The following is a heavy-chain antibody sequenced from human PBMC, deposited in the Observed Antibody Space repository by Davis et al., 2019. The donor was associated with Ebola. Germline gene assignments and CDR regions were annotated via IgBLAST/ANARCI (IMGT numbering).Heavy chain of an antibody. D-gene: IGHD3-22*01. J-gene: IGHJ6*02. V-gene: IGHV1-18*04. CDR3: ARDSRLRYYYDSSGYPYYYGMDV. Sequence: ASVKVSCKASGYTFTSYGISWVRQAPGQGLEWMGWISAYNGNTNYAQKLQGRVTMTTDTSTSTAYMELRSLRSDDTAVYYCARDSRLRYYYDSSGYPYYYGMDVWGQGTTVTVSS. CDR2: ISAYNGNT. CDR1: GYTFTSYG.